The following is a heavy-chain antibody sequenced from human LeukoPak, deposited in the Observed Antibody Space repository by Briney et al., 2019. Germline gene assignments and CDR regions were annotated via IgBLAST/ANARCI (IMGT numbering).Heavy chain of an antibody. D-gene: IGHD2-2*01. J-gene: IGHJ3*02. CDR3: AMLVSDIVVVPAAIDAFDI. CDR2: IYPDDSDT. CDR1: GYSFTNYW. V-gene: IGHV5-51*01. Sequence: GESLKISCKGSGYSFTNYWIGWVRQMPGKGLEWMGIIYPDDSDTRYSPSFQGQVTISADKSISTAYLQWSSLKASDTAMYYCAMLVSDIVVVPAAIDAFDIWGQGTMVTVSS.